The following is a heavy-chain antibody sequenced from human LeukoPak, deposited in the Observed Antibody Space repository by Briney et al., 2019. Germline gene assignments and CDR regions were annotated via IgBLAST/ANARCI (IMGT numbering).Heavy chain of an antibody. D-gene: IGHD1-26*01. CDR1: GFPFSTYA. CDR2: ISGSGGST. Sequence: GGSLRLSCAASGFPFSTYAMTWVRQAPGKGLEWVSAISGSGGSTFYADSVKGRFTISRDNSKNTLYLQMNRLRAEDTSVYYCARDRNTGSSYENLFEYWGQGSLVTVSS. J-gene: IGHJ4*02. CDR3: ARDRNTGSSYENLFEY. V-gene: IGHV3-23*01.